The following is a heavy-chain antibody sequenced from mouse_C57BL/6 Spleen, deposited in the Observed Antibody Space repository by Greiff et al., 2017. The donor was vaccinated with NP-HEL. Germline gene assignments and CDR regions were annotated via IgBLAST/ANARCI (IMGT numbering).Heavy chain of an antibody. CDR2: IHPNSGST. Sequence: QVQLQQPGAELVKPGASVKLSCKASGYTFTSYWMHWVKQRPGQGLEWIGMIHPNSGSTNYNEKFKSKATLTVDKSSSTAYMQLSSLTSEDSAVYYCASPLTTVVDYAMDYWGQGTSVTVSS. CDR3: ASPLTTVVDYAMDY. J-gene: IGHJ4*01. V-gene: IGHV1-64*01. CDR1: GYTFTSYW. D-gene: IGHD1-1*01.